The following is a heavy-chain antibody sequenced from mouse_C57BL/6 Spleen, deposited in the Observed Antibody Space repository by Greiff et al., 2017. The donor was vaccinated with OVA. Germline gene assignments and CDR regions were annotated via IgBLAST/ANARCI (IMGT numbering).Heavy chain of an antibody. Sequence: QVQLKQPGAELVRPGSSVKLSCKASGYTFTSYWMHWVKQRPIQGLEWIGNIDPSDSETHYNQKFKDKATLTVDKSSSTAYMQLSSLTSEDSAVYYCARLEDGNYGYWGQGTTLTVSS. J-gene: IGHJ2*01. V-gene: IGHV1-52*01. CDR2: IDPSDSET. CDR3: ARLEDGNYGY. CDR1: GYTFTSYW. D-gene: IGHD2-1*01.